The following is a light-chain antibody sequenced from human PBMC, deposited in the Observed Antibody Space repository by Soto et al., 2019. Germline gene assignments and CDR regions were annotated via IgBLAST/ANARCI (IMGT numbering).Light chain of an antibody. CDR3: ATWDGSLPGEV. CDR2: SNN. V-gene: IGLV1-44*01. Sequence: QPVLTQPPSASGTPGQRVTISCSGSSSNIGSNTVNWYQQLPGTAPKLLIYSNNQRPSGVPDRFSGSKSGTSGTLDITGLQTGDEADYYCATWDGSLPGEVFGGGTKLTVL. J-gene: IGLJ2*01. CDR1: SSNIGSNT.